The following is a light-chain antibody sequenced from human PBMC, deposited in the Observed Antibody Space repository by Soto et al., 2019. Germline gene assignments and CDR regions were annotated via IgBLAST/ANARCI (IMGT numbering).Light chain of an antibody. CDR3: QQYNSYSPWT. CDR1: QTISSW. V-gene: IGKV1-5*03. Sequence: DIHMTQSPSSLSASVGDRVTITCRPSQTISSWLAWYQQKPGKAPKLLIYKASSLESGVPSRFSGSGSGTEFTLTISSLQPDDFATYYCQQYNSYSPWTFGQGTKVDIK. CDR2: KAS. J-gene: IGKJ1*01.